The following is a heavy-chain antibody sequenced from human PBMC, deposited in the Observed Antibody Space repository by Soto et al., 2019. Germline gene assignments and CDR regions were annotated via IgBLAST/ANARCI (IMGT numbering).Heavy chain of an antibody. Sequence: QVQLVESGGGLVKPGGSLRLACAASGFTFSDYYMSCIRQAPGKGLEWVSDISSSGSTIYYAESVKGRFTISRDNAKNSLYLQMNSLRAEDTAVYYCARDKTRYCSGGSCYPPSYFDYWGQGTLVTVSS. J-gene: IGHJ4*02. CDR1: GFTFSDYY. CDR3: ARDKTRYCSGGSCYPPSYFDY. V-gene: IGHV3-11*01. D-gene: IGHD2-15*01. CDR2: ISSSGSTI.